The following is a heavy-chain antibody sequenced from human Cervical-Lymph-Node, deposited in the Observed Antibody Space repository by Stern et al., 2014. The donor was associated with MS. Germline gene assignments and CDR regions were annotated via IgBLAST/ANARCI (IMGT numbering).Heavy chain of an antibody. CDR1: GYTFTSYW. V-gene: IGHV5-51*01. CDR3: ARQRYFDY. Sequence: EVQLLESGPEVKRPGESLKISCQASGYTFTSYWIGWVRQMPGKGLEWIAIIFPGGSDIRYSPSFQGQVTISADKSSSTAHLQWNNLKASDTAIYYCARQRYFDYWGQGTLVTVSS. J-gene: IGHJ4*02. CDR2: IFPGGSDI.